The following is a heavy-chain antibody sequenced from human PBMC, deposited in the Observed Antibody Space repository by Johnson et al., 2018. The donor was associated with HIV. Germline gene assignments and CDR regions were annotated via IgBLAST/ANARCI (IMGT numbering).Heavy chain of an antibody. D-gene: IGHD6-19*01. V-gene: IGHV3-53*04. J-gene: IGHJ3*02. Sequence: MLLVESGGGLVQPGGSLRLSCAASGFTVSSNYMSWVRQAPGKGLEWVSVIYSGGSTYYADSVKGRFTISRDNAKNSLYLQMNSLRAEDTALYYCAKEASSGPDAFDIWGQGTMVTVSS. CDR3: AKEASSGPDAFDI. CDR2: IYSGGST. CDR1: GFTVSSNY.